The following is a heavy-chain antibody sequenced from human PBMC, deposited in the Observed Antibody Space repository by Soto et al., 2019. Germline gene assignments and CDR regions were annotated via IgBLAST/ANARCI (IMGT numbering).Heavy chain of an antibody. D-gene: IGHD1-26*01. CDR3: ARITHSGSYYFDY. CDR2: IYYSGST. CDR1: GGSVSSGSYY. J-gene: IGHJ4*02. Sequence: PSETLSLTCTVSGGSVSSGSYYWSWIRQPPGKGLEWIGYIYYSGSTNYNPSLKSRVTISVDTSKNQFSLKLSSVTAADTAVYYCARITHSGSYYFDYWGQGTLVTVSS. V-gene: IGHV4-61*01.